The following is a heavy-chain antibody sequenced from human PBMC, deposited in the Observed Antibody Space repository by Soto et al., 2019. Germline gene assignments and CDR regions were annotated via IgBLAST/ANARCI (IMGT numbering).Heavy chain of an antibody. CDR3: ERDLGSGAFDI. D-gene: IGHD3-10*01. CDR1: GFTFSSYA. CDR2: ISYDGSNK. J-gene: IGHJ3*02. V-gene: IGHV3-30-3*01. Sequence: QVQLVESGGGVVQPGRSLRLSCAASGFTFSSYAMHWVRQAPGKGLEWVAVISYDGSNKYYADTVKGRFTISRENSKNKLYLQMNNLTAEDKAVYYCERDLGSGAFDIWGQGTMDTVSS.